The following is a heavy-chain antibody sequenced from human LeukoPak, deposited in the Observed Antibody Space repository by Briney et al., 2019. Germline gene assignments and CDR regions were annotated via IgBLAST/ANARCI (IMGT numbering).Heavy chain of an antibody. Sequence: GGSLRLSCAASGFTFSSYAMSWVRQAPGKGLEWVANIKQDGSDKYYVDSVKGRFTISRDNGKNSLYLEMNSLRAEDTAMYYCARDSGWYRFDSWGQGTLVSVS. J-gene: IGHJ4*02. CDR1: GFTFSSYA. V-gene: IGHV3-7*03. CDR2: IKQDGSDK. CDR3: ARDSGWYRFDS. D-gene: IGHD6-13*01.